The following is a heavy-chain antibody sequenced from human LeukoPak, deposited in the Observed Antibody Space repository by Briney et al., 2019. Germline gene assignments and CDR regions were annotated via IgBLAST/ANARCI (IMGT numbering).Heavy chain of an antibody. J-gene: IGHJ4*02. Sequence: PGGSLRLSCAASGFTFRNYAMYWVRQAPGKGLEWVAFTNYDGSDRCYADSVNGRFTVSRDNPKNTLYLQMNSLRTEDTAVYYCAKDLPDRYSLEYWGQGTMVTVPS. CDR1: GFTFRNYA. D-gene: IGHD2-15*01. V-gene: IGHV3-30*02. CDR2: TNYDGSDR. CDR3: AKDLPDRYSLEY.